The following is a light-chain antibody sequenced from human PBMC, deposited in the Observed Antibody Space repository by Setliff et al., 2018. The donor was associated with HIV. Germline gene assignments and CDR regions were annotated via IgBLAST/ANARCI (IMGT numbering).Light chain of an antibody. J-gene: IGLJ1*01. CDR2: QAT. CDR1: SSDVGRYNL. CDR3: CSNTGSSTYV. V-gene: IGLV2-23*01. Sequence: QSVLTQPASVSGSPGQSITISCTGTSSDVGRYNLVSWYQQHPGKAPKLMIYQATKRPSGVSNCFSGSKSGNTASLTISGLQAEDEADYYCCSNTGSSTYVFGSGTKVTVL.